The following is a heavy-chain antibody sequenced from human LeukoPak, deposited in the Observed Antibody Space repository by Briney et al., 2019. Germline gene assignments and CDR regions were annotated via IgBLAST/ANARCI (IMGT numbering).Heavy chain of an antibody. J-gene: IGHJ5*02. Sequence: SETLSLTCAVYGGSFSGYYWSWIRQPAGKGLEWIGRIYTSGSTNYNPSLKSRVTMSVDTSKNQFSLKLSSVTAADTAVYYCARNRYGSGGDNWFDPWGQGTLVTVSS. CDR3: ARNRYGSGGDNWFDP. CDR1: GGSFSGYY. CDR2: IYTSGST. V-gene: IGHV4-59*10. D-gene: IGHD3-10*01.